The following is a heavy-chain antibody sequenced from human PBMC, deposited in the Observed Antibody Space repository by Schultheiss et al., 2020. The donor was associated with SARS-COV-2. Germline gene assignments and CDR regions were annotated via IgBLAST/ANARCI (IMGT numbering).Heavy chain of an antibody. Sequence: ASVKVSCKASGYMFTSYGISWVRQAPGQGLEWMGIINPSGGSTSYAQKFQGRVTMTRDTSTSTVYMELSSLRSEDTAVYYCARGSTGNHYYDSSGPDDWFDPWGQGTLVTVSS. CDR1: GYMFTSYG. D-gene: IGHD3-22*01. CDR2: INPSGGST. J-gene: IGHJ5*02. CDR3: ARGSTGNHYYDSSGPDDWFDP. V-gene: IGHV1-46*01.